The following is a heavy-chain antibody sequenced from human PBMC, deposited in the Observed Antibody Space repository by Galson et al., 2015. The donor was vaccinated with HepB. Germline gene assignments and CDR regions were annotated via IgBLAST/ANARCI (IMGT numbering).Heavy chain of an antibody. D-gene: IGHD3-10*02. CDR2: ISTSSGNT. CDR3: ARDVRYAFEM. V-gene: IGHV1-18*01. CDR1: GYTFTRNG. J-gene: IGHJ3*02. Sequence: SVKVSCKASGYTFTRNGISWVRQAPGQGLEWMGWISTSSGNTYYAQKFQDRLIMTTERSTSTAYMELRSLTSDDTAFYYCARDVRYAFEMWGQGTMVTVS.